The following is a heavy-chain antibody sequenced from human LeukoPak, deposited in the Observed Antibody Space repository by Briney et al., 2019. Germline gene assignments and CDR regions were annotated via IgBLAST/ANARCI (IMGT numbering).Heavy chain of an antibody. Sequence: PGRSLRLSCAASAFTFRSYGMHWVRQAPGKGLEWVAIIWYDGTNKYYADSVKGRFTISRDNSKNTLYLQMNSLRVEDTAVYYCASGRMVRGVTISYYFDYWGQGTLVTVPS. J-gene: IGHJ4*02. CDR2: IWYDGTNK. D-gene: IGHD3-10*01. CDR1: AFTFRSYG. CDR3: ASGRMVRGVTISYYFDY. V-gene: IGHV3-33*01.